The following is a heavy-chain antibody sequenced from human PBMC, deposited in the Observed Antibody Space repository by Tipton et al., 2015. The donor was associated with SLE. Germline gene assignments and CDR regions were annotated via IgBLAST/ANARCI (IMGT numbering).Heavy chain of an antibody. Sequence: GSLRLSCAASRFTFSDHYMSWIRQAPGKGLEWVSYISNAGGSIYYADSVKGRFTISRDNSKNTLYLQMDGLRADDTAVYYCAKHSAGLTYFDYWGQGTLVTVSS. J-gene: IGHJ4*02. CDR3: AKHSAGLTYFDY. D-gene: IGHD4/OR15-4a*01. V-gene: IGHV3-11*01. CDR1: RFTFSDHY. CDR2: ISNAGGSI.